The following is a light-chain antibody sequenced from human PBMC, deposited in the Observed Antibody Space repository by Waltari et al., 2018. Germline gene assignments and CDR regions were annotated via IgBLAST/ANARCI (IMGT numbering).Light chain of an antibody. CDR2: WAF. CDR3: QQYYRPPFT. CDR1: QSVFYSPNNKEF. Sequence: DIVMTQSPDSLAVSLGERATINCKSSQSVFYSPNNKEFLAWYQQKPGQPPRLLIYWAFTRESGVPDRFTGSGSGTEFALTISSLQAEDLAVYYCQQYYRPPFTFGQGTKLEIK. V-gene: IGKV4-1*01. J-gene: IGKJ2*01.